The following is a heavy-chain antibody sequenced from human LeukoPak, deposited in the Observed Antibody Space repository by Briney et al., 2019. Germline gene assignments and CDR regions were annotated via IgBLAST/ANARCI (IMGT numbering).Heavy chain of an antibody. CDR2: IYYSGST. D-gene: IGHD4-17*01. J-gene: IGHJ4*02. V-gene: IGHV4-61*08. Sequence: SETLSLTCAVSGGSISSGGYSWSWIRQPPGKGLEWIGYIYYSGSTNYNPSLKSRVTISVDTSKNQFSLKLSSVTAADTAVYYCARHGDNGDQVDYWGQGTLVTVSS. CDR3: ARHGDNGDQVDY. CDR1: GGSISSGGYS.